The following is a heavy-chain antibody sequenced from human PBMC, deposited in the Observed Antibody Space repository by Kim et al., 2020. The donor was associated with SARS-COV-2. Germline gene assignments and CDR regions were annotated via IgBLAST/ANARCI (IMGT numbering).Heavy chain of an antibody. Sequence: YADAVQGRLTITRDNSQNTVYLQMNSRRPDDTGLYYCAKDVRSEAAATDYWGQGTLVTVSS. J-gene: IGHJ4*02. CDR3: AKDVRSEAAATDY. D-gene: IGHD6-25*01. V-gene: IGHV3-30-3*02.